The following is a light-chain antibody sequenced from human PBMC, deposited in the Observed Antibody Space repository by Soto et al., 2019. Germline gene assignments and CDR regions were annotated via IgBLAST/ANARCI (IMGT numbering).Light chain of an antibody. Sequence: SYELTQPPSVSVAPEKTTTITCGGNNIGDKRVHWYRQKSGQAPVLLISYDSDRPSGIPERFSGSNSGNTATLTISRVEAGDEADYYCQVWHIMTDNYVFGGGTKLTVL. CDR2: YDS. CDR1: NIGDKR. V-gene: IGLV3-21*04. CDR3: QVWHIMTDNYV. J-gene: IGLJ1*01.